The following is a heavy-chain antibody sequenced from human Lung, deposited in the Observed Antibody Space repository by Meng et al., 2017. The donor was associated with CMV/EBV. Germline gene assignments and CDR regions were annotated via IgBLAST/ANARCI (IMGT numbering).Heavy chain of an antibody. V-gene: IGHV1-2*02. D-gene: IGHD3-3*01. CDR2: INTKSGDT. Sequence: ASVKVSCKASGYTFTSYNIHWVRQAPGQGLEWMGWINTKSGDTDYAPKFHGRVTMTRDTSINTAHMEVTRLTSDDTATYYCARRWDYWSGFQTGYGLDVWGQGTTVTISS. J-gene: IGHJ6*01. CDR1: GYTFTSYN. CDR3: ARRWDYWSGFQTGYGLDV.